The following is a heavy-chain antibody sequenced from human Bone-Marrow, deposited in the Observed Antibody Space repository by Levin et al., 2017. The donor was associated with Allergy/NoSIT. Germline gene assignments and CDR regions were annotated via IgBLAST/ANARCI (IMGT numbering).Heavy chain of an antibody. J-gene: IGHJ4*02. Sequence: ASVKVSCAASGFTFSSYWMHWVRQAPGKGLVWVSHINSDGSSTTYADSVKGRFTISRDNTKNTLYLQMNSLRAEDTAVYYCTGVTDFDYWGQGTVVTVSS. V-gene: IGHV3-74*01. CDR1: GFTFSSYW. CDR2: INSDGSST. D-gene: IGHD2-21*02. CDR3: TGVTDFDY.